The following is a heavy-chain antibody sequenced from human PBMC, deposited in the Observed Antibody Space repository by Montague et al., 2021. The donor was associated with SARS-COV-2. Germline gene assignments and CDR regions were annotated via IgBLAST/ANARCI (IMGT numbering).Heavy chain of an antibody. D-gene: IGHD6-13*01. V-gene: IGHV6-1*01. CDR2: TFYRSKWYN. CDR1: GDSVSSNTAA. Sequence: CAISGDSVSSNTAAWNWIRQSPSRGLVWLGRTFYRSKWYNEFAESVKSRISINADTSKNEVSLQLKYVTPEDTAMYYCARDSRNWYGPTGFDIWGQGTVVTVS. CDR3: ARDSRNWYGPTGFDI. J-gene: IGHJ3*02.